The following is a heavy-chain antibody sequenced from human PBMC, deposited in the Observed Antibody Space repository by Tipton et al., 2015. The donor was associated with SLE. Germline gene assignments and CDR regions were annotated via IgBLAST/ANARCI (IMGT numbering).Heavy chain of an antibody. CDR2: IWYDGSNE. CDR3: ARDGFIVVVPAFDY. V-gene: IGHV3-33*08. D-gene: IGHD2-2*01. Sequence: SLRLSCAASGFTFSSYAMHWVRQAPGKGLEWVAVIWYDGSNEYYAESVRGRFTISRDNAKNTLHLQMNSLRAEDTAIYYCARDGFIVVVPAFDYWGQGTLVTVSS. J-gene: IGHJ4*02. CDR1: GFTFSSYA.